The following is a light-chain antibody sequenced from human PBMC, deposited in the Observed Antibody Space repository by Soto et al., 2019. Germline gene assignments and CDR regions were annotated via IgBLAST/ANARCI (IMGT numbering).Light chain of an antibody. Sequence: EIQVTQAPSSVSASVGDSGTITCXASQDIAGYLAWYQHKPGRTPELLIHGASRLQSGVPARFSGSGSGTDFTLSINSLQPEDFATYYCQQAYSFPITFGQGTRLEI. V-gene: IGKV1D-12*01. CDR3: QQAYSFPIT. J-gene: IGKJ5*01. CDR2: GAS. CDR1: QDIAGY.